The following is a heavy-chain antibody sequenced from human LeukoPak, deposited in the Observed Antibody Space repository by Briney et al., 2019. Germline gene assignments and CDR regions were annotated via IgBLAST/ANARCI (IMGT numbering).Heavy chain of an antibody. CDR1: GGSFSGYY. J-gene: IGHJ6*04. D-gene: IGHD1-14*01. Sequence: SETLSLTCAVYGGSFSGYYWSWIRQPPGKGLEWIGSIYHSGSTYYNPSLKSRVTISVDTSKNQFSLKLSSVTAADTAVYYCARENLREMDVWGKGTTVTVSS. CDR2: IYHSGST. CDR3: ARENLREMDV. V-gene: IGHV4-34*01.